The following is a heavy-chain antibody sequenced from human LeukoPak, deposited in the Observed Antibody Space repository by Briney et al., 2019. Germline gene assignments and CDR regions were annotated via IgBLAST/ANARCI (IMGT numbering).Heavy chain of an antibody. CDR1: GFTFSSYA. CDR2: ISGSGGGT. J-gene: IGHJ4*02. CDR3: ASRTGAKGDY. V-gene: IGHV3-23*01. Sequence: GGSLRLSCAASGFTFSSYAMSWVRQAPGKGLEWVSAISGSGGGTYYADSVKGRLTISRDNAKNSLYLQMNSLRAEDTAVYYCASRTGAKGDYWGQGTLVTVSS. D-gene: IGHD1-1*01.